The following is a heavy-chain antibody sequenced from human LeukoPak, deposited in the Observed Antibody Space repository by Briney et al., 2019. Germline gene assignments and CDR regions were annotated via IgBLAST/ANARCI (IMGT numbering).Heavy chain of an antibody. J-gene: IGHJ4*02. CDR2: INPSGGST. CDR3: ARDGLEWFNDY. V-gene: IGHV1-46*01. D-gene: IGHD3-3*01. CDR1: GYTFTSYY. Sequence: ASVKVSCKASGYTFTSYYMHWVRQAPGQGLEWMGIINPSGGSTSYAQKFQGTITMTRDTSTSTVYMELSSLRSEDTAVYYCARDGLEWFNDYWGQGTLVTVSS.